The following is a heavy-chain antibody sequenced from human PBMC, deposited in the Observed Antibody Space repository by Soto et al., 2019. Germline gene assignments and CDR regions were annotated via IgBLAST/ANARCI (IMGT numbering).Heavy chain of an antibody. CDR1: GGSISSSSYY. J-gene: IGHJ4*02. D-gene: IGHD5-12*01. Sequence: TSETLSLTCTVSGGSISSSSYYWGWIRQPPGKGLEWIGSIYYSGSTYYNPSLKSRVTISVDTSKNQFSLKLSSVTAADTAVYYCARRSTLVATITFDYWGQGTLVTVSS. CDR3: ARRSTLVATITFDY. CDR2: IYYSGST. V-gene: IGHV4-39*01.